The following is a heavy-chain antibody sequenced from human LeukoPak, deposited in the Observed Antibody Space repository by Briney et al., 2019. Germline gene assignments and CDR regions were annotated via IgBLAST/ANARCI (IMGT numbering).Heavy chain of an antibody. D-gene: IGHD3-9*01. CDR3: AREREECLSFDWVAYYFDY. CDR2: IYYSGST. V-gene: IGHV4-31*03. J-gene: IGHJ4*02. CDR1: GGSISSGGYY. Sequence: SETLSLTCTVSGGSISSGGYYWSWIRQHPGKGLEWIGYIYYSGSTYYNPSLKSRVTISVDASKNQFSLKLTSVTAADTAVYYCAREREECLSFDWVAYYFDYWGQGTLVTVSS.